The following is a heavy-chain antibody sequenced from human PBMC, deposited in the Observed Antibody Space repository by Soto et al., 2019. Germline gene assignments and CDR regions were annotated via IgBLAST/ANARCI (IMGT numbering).Heavy chain of an antibody. CDR2: TLPDDSDT. CDR1: GYSFSKYW. CDR3: VRQHLTAWAREANDAFVI. J-gene: IGHJ3*02. D-gene: IGHD5-18*01. Sequence: GESLKISCHGSGYSFSKYWTGWVRQMPGKALEWMGITLPDDSDTRYSPSFQDQVTISADKSIRTAYLQWSSLKASDTAMYYCVRQHLTAWAREANDAFVIWGQGTLVNIS. V-gene: IGHV5-51*01.